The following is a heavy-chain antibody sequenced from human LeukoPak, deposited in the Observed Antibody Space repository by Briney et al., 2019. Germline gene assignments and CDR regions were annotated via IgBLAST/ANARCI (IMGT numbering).Heavy chain of an antibody. Sequence: SETLSLTCSVSGGSMTNYYWSWIRQPPGKGLEWIGYIYYSGTTNYNPSLKSRVTISVDTFKTQFSVKLTSVTAADTAVYYCARGGWSMDYWGQGTLVTVSS. V-gene: IGHV4-59*01. CDR2: IYYSGTT. D-gene: IGHD6-19*01. CDR3: ARGGWSMDY. CDR1: GGSMTNYY. J-gene: IGHJ4*02.